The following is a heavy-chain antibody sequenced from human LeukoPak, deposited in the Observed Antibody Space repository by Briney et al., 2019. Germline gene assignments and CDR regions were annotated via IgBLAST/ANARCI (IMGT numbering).Heavy chain of an antibody. CDR1: GGSFSSSSYY. D-gene: IGHD2-2*01. CDR2: FYYDGST. V-gene: IGHV4-39*01. CDR3: VRRAHVDMPV. Sequence: SETLSLTCTVSGGSFSSSSYYWAWIRRPPGKGLERIGSFYYDGSTYYNPSLKSRVTVSVDTSKNQFSLRLTSVSAADTAFYYCVRRAHVDMPVWGQGTLVTVSS. J-gene: IGHJ3*01.